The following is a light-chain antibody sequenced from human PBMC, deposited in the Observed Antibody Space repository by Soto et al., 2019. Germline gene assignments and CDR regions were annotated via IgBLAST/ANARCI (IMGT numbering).Light chain of an antibody. CDR3: LQDYAYPRT. Sequence: AIQMTQSPSYLSASVGDRVTITCRASQGIRNDLAWYQQRPGKAPNLLIYASSNLQSGVPSRFRGSGSGTDFTLTISSLQPDDFATYYCLQDYAYPRTFGQGTKVEI. CDR1: QGIRND. CDR2: ASS. J-gene: IGKJ1*01. V-gene: IGKV1-6*01.